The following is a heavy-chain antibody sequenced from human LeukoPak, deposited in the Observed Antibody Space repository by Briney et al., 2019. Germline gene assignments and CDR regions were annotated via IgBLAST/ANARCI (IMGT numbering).Heavy chain of an antibody. Sequence: ASVKVSCKASGYTFTSYDINWVRQATGQGLEWMGWMNPSSGNTGYAQKFQGRVTMTRNTSISTAYMELSSLRSEDTAVYYCARGSGSWYWIDYWGQGTLVTVSS. D-gene: IGHD6-13*01. CDR3: ARGSGSWYWIDY. V-gene: IGHV1-8*01. CDR1: GYTFTSYD. J-gene: IGHJ4*02. CDR2: MNPSSGNT.